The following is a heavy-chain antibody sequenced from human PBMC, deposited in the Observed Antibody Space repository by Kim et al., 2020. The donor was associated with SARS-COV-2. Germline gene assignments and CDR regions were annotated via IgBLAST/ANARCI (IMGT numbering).Heavy chain of an antibody. Sequence: GGSLRLSCAASGFTFSSYAMSWVRQAPGKGLEWVSAISGSGGSTYYADSVKGRFTISRDNSKNTLYLQMNSLRAEDTAVYYCAKDYDILTGYGATIDYWGQGTLVTVSS. CDR1: GFTFSSYA. D-gene: IGHD3-9*01. V-gene: IGHV3-23*01. CDR3: AKDYDILTGYGATIDY. J-gene: IGHJ4*02. CDR2: ISGSGGST.